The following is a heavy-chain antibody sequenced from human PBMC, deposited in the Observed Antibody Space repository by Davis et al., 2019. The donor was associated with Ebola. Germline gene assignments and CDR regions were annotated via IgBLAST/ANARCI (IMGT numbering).Heavy chain of an antibody. J-gene: IGHJ6*02. Sequence: PGGSLRLSCAASGFTFSSYSMNWVRQAPGKGLEWVSSISSSSSYIYYADSVKGRFTISRDNAKNSLYLQMNSLRAEDTAVYYCARDVLPGLVTSYGMDVWGQGTTVTVSS. CDR3: ARDVLPGLVTSYGMDV. D-gene: IGHD4-23*01. V-gene: IGHV3-21*01. CDR2: ISSSSSYI. CDR1: GFTFSSYS.